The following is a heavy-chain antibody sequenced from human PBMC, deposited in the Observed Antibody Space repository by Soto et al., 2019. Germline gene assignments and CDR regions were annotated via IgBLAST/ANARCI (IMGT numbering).Heavy chain of an antibody. CDR3: ARVMYGSGTYYYGMDV. J-gene: IGHJ6*02. D-gene: IGHD3-10*01. CDR1: GGTFSSYA. Sequence: QVQLVQSGAEVKKPGSSVKVSCKASGGTFSSYAISWVRQAPGQGLEWMGGISPIFGTANYAQKFQGRVTITADEPTSTAYIELSSLRSEDTAVYYCARVMYGSGTYYYGMDVWGQGTTVTVSS. CDR2: ISPIFGTA. V-gene: IGHV1-69*01.